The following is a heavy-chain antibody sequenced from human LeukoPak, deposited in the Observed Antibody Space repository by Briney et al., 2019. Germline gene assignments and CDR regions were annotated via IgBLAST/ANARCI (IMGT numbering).Heavy chain of an antibody. D-gene: IGHD6-13*01. V-gene: IGHV3-7*01. Sequence: GGSLRLSCAASGFTFSSYWMTWIRQAPGKGLEWVANIKPDGSVGYYVDSVRGRFIISRDNAGNSLYLQMNSLRVEDTAVYYCTQNLVAAAGDHWGQGTLLIVSS. CDR1: GFTFSSYW. J-gene: IGHJ4*02. CDR3: TQNLVAAAGDH. CDR2: IKPDGSVG.